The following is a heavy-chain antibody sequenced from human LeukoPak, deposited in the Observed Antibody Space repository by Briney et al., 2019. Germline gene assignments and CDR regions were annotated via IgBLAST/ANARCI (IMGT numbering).Heavy chain of an antibody. CDR1: GLNYGESA. J-gene: IGHJ4*02. CDR3: AKESGKFDY. V-gene: IGHV3-43*02. CDR2: ISAVGGNA. Sequence: GGALRLSCVASGLNYGESAMHWAHQAPGKGVEWVSFISAVGGNAFSADSVKGRFSISRDNSKNSLYLQMDSLRSEDTAMYYCAKESGKFDYWGQGTLVVVSS.